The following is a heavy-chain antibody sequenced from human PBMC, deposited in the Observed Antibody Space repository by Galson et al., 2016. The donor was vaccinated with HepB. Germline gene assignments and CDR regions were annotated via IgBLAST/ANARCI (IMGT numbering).Heavy chain of an antibody. V-gene: IGHV3-53*01. CDR1: GFIVSFNY. Sequence: SLRLSCAASGFIVSFNYVTWVRQAPGRGLEWVSVIYSGGSTYYSDSVKGRFTLSRDKARNTVHLQMSNLRAEDTAVYYCARTRGYNYGNALDHWGQGTLVTVSS. CDR2: IYSGGST. D-gene: IGHD5-18*01. CDR3: ARTRGYNYGNALDH. J-gene: IGHJ4*02.